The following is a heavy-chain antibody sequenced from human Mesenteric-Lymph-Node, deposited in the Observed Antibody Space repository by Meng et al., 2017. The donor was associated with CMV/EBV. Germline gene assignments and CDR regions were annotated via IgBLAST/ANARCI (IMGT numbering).Heavy chain of an antibody. V-gene: IGHV1-69*15. D-gene: IGHD2-2*01. CDR2: IIPIFGST. CDR3: VKDLGYCSTTRCSDP. CDR1: GGTFSTYA. Sequence: SGGTFSTYASSWVRQAPGQGLEWIGTIIPIFGSTNSAQKFQSRITITADESTSTAYLGLSSLKSEDTAIYYCVKDLGYCSTTRCSDPWGQGTLVTVSS. J-gene: IGHJ5*02.